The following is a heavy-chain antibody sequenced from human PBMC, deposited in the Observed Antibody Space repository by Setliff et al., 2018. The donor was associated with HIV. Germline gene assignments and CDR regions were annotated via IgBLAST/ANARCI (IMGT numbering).Heavy chain of an antibody. V-gene: IGHV3-7*01. CDR3: AAVPWGHSSLIIDH. J-gene: IGHJ4*02. CDR2: IKGDGSET. Sequence: GSLRLSCAASGFTFTSYWMIWVRQAPGKGPEWVANIKGDGSETYYVDSVKGRFTISRDNAKNSVYLQMHSLRVEDTAVYYCAAVPWGHSSLIIDHWGQGTLVTVSS. CDR1: GFTFTSYW. D-gene: IGHD3-16*01.